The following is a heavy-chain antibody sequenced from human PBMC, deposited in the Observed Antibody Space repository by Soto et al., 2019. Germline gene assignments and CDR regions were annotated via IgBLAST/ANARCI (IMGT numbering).Heavy chain of an antibody. CDR3: ARDRSIAARPYYYGMDV. CDR1: GYTFTSYG. Sequence: QVQLVQSGAEVKKPGASVKVSCKASGYTFTSYGISWVRQAPGQGLEWMGWISAYNGNTNYAQKLQGRVTMTTDTATSTAYMELRRLRSDDTAVYYCARDRSIAARPYYYGMDVWGQGTTVTVSS. J-gene: IGHJ6*02. CDR2: ISAYNGNT. V-gene: IGHV1-18*01. D-gene: IGHD6-6*01.